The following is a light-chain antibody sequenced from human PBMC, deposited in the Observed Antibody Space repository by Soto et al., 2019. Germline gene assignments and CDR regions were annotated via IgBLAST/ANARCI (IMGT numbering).Light chain of an antibody. V-gene: IGKV3-20*01. J-gene: IGKJ2*01. CDR3: QQYGRSLMYT. CDR1: QSVGSNY. Sequence: EIVLTQSPGTLSLSPGEGATLSCRASQSVGSNYLAWYQQKPGQAPRLLIFGASSRVTGIPDRFSGSGSGTDFTLTISRLEPEDFAVYYCQQYGRSLMYTFGQGTKLEIK. CDR2: GAS.